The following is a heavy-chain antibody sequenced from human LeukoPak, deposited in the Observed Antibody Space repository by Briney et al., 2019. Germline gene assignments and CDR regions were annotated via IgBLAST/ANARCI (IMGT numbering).Heavy chain of an antibody. CDR1: GYTFTSYA. V-gene: IGHV7-4-1*02. J-gene: IGHJ6*03. CDR3: ASQGYCSSTSCYGAPYYYYYYMDV. D-gene: IGHD2-2*01. Sequence: ASVKVSCKASGYTFTSYAMNWVRQAPGQGLEWMGWINTNTGNPTYAQGFTGRFVFSLDTSVSTAYLQISSLKAEDTAVYYCASQGYCSSTSCYGAPYYYYYYMDVWGKGTTVTVSS. CDR2: INTNTGNP.